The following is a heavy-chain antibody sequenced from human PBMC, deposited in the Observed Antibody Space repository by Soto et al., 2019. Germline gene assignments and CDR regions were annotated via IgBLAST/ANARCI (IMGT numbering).Heavy chain of an antibody. D-gene: IGHD3-16*01. CDR3: ARWGTPGGLDV. V-gene: IGHV3-30*19. J-gene: IGHJ4*02. Sequence: QVQLVESGGGVVQPGTSLRLSFVGSGFTFRSYVIHWVRQAPGKGLEWVALTSYDGSNKYYDDSVKGRFTISRDNSRNTVDLQMDSLILEDTALYYFARWGTPGGLDVWGQGKLVSVSS. CDR2: TSYDGSNK. CDR1: GFTFRSYV.